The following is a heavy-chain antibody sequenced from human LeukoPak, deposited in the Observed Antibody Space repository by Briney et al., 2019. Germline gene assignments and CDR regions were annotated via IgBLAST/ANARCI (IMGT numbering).Heavy chain of an antibody. CDR1: GYTFTGYY. D-gene: IGHD6-13*01. CDR2: INPNSGGT. Sequence: GPVKVSCKASGYTFTGYYMHWVRQAPGQWLEWMGWINPNSGGTNYAQKFQGRVTMTRDTSISTAYMELSRLRSDDTAVYYCARLGSSSWSDDYWGQGTLVTVSS. J-gene: IGHJ4*02. V-gene: IGHV1-2*02. CDR3: ARLGSSSWSDDY.